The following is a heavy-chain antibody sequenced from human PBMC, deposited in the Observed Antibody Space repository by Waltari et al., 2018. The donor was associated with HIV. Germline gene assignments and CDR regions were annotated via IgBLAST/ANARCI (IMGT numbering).Heavy chain of an antibody. CDR1: GYSITSGYY. CDR2: ISHSGST. CDR3: ARAATVTTNWYFDL. J-gene: IGHJ2*01. D-gene: IGHD4-17*01. V-gene: IGHV4-38-2*01. Sequence: QVQLQESGPGLVKPSETLSLTCAVSGYSITSGYYWGWIRQPPGKGLEWIGSISHSGSTYYSPSRKSRVTISVDTSKNQFSLKLSSVTAADTAVYYCARAATVTTNWYFDLWGRGTLVTVSS.